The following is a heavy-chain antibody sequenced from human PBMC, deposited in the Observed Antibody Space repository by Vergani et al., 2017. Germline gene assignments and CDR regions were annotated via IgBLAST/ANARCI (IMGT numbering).Heavy chain of an antibody. J-gene: IGHJ4*02. D-gene: IGHD6-13*01. CDR1: GGSISSYY. Sequence: QVQLQESGPGLVKPSETLSLTCTVSGGSISSYYWSWIRQPAGKGLKWIGRIYTSGSTNYNPSLKSRVTMSVDTSKNQFSLKLSSVTAADTAVYYCARVSSSWYYFDYWGQGTLVTVSS. CDR3: ARVSSSWYYFDY. V-gene: IGHV4-4*07. CDR2: IYTSGST.